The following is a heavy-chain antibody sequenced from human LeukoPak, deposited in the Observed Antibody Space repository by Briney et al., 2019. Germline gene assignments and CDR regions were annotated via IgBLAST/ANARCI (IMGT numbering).Heavy chain of an antibody. CDR3: ARDGSGYSYGYVY. D-gene: IGHD5-18*01. V-gene: IGHV3-23*01. Sequence: GGSLRLSCAASGFTFSNYGMHWVRQAPGKGLEWVSAISGSGGSTYYADSVKGRFTISRDNSKNTLYLQMNSLRAEDTAVYYCARDGSGYSYGYVYWGQGTLVTVSS. CDR1: GFTFSNYG. J-gene: IGHJ4*02. CDR2: ISGSGGST.